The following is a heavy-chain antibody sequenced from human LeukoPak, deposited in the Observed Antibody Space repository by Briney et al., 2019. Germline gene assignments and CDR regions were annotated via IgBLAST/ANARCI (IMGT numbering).Heavy chain of an antibody. J-gene: IGHJ3*01. D-gene: IGHD1-26*01. CDR1: GGSISSSTHY. CDR2: IHFSGTT. V-gene: IGHV4-39*07. CDR3: ARDSAYSGTYTPDVFDV. Sequence: SETLSLTCTVSGGSISSSTHYWGWIRQPPGKGLEWIASIHFSGTTYYNPSLDSRISTPVDTSKNQFSLRLSSVTAADTAVFYCARDSAYSGTYTPDVFDVWGQGTMVTVSS.